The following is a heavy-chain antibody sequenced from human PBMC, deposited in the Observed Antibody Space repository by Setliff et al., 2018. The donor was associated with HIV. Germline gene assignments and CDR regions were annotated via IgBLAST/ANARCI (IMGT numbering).Heavy chain of an antibody. CDR2: VHKSGNS. CDR3: ARLDYSNSYSYYIVV. J-gene: IGHJ6*03. CDR1: GGSISVSNYY. V-gene: IGHV4-39*02. Sequence: PSETLSLTCSVSGGSISVSNYYWAWVRQPPGKGLEWIGSVHKSGNSYYKPSLKSRATISVATSENHFSLRLSSVTAADTAVYYCARLDYSNSYSYYIVVWCAGTMVTVSS. D-gene: IGHD4-4*01.